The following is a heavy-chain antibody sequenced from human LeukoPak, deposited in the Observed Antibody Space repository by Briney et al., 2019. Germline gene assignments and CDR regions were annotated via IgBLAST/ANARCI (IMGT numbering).Heavy chain of an antibody. V-gene: IGHV4-59*01. J-gene: IGHJ4*02. CDR2: VYYSGST. CDR3: ASGSSSWGYFDY. Sequence: SETLSLTCTVSGGSISSYYWSWLRQPPGNGLEWIGYVYYSGSTNYNPSLKSRVTISVDSSKNQFSLKLSSVTAADPAVYYCASGSSSWGYFDYWGQGTLVTVSS. CDR1: GGSISSYY. D-gene: IGHD6-13*01.